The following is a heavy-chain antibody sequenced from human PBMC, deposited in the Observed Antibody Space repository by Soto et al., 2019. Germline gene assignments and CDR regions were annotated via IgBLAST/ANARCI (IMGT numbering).Heavy chain of an antibody. CDR1: GASIISSNSY. CDR3: ARQPLHRVGSSISTLDI. CDR2: VSFGRDT. D-gene: IGHD1-26*01. V-gene: IGHV4-39*01. Sequence: SENLSLNCTVTGASIISSNSYWPSIRYSPGTGLEWIGSVSFGRDTYFNPSLKSRLTISADTSKNEISLNLNSVTAADTAVYYCARQPLHRVGSSISTLDIWGQGTVVT. J-gene: IGHJ3*02.